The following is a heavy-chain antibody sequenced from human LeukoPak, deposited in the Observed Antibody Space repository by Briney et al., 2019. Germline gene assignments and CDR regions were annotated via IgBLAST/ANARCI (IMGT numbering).Heavy chain of an antibody. Sequence: SGGSLRLSCAASGFTFSSQWMSWVRQAPGKGLEWVANVNQGGTEKYYVDSVKGRFTISRDNANNAVYLQMDTLRVEDTAVYYCARGLIYFEVWGQGTLVSVSS. J-gene: IGHJ4*02. CDR2: VNQGGTEK. CDR3: ARGLIYFEV. D-gene: IGHD3-9*01. V-gene: IGHV3-7*04. CDR1: GFTFSSQW.